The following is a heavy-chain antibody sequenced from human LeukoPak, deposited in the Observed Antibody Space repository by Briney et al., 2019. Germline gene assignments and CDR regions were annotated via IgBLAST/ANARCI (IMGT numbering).Heavy chain of an antibody. V-gene: IGHV3-21*05. CDR3: ARAKQWLVTDP. CDR1: GVTFSSYS. J-gene: IGHJ5*02. CDR2: ISTAGTYT. D-gene: IGHD6-19*01. Sequence: GGSLRLSCAASGVTFSSYSMNWIRQAPGKGLEWVSYISTAGTYTNYADSVKGRFTISRDNAKNSLYLQMNSLRAEDTAVYYCARAKQWLVTDPWGQGTLVTVSS.